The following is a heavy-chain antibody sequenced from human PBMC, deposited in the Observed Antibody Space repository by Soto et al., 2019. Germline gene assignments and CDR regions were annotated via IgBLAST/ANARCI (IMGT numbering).Heavy chain of an antibody. V-gene: IGHV4-59*12. CDR3: ARGRIMVRGSTFMDV. CDR2: ISYSGST. CDR1: RGSITNYF. J-gene: IGHJ6*03. D-gene: IGHD3-10*01. Sequence: SETLSLTCTVSRGSITNYFWTWIRQPPGRGLEWIGYISYSGSTNYAPSLKSRVTISVDTSKNQFSLKLSSVTAADTAVYYCARGRIMVRGSTFMDVWGKGTTVTVSS.